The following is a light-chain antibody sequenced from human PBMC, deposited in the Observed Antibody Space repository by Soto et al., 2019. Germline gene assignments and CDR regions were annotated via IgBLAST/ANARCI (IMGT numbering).Light chain of an antibody. J-gene: IGLJ1*01. CDR1: SNDVGGYNY. CDR2: EVS. CDR3: CSYAGSYTHV. V-gene: IGLV2-8*01. Sequence: QSALTQPPSASGSPGQSVTISCTGTSNDVGGYNYVSWYQQHPGKAPKLMIYEVSKRPSGVPDRFSGSKSGNTASLTVSGLQAEDEADYYCCSYAGSYTHVFGTGTKLTVL.